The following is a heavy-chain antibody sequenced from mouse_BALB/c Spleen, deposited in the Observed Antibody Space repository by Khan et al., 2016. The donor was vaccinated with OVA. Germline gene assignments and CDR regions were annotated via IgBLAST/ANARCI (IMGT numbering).Heavy chain of an antibody. D-gene: IGHD2-10*01. CDR3: AGPPYFSCASDN. Sequence: QIQLVQSGPELKKPGETVNISCKASGHTFTNYGMNWVKQAPGKGLKWMGWINTYTGEPTYADDFNGRFAFSLETSASTAYLQINNLKNEDTATCFCAGPPYFSCASDNWGQGTSVTVSS. V-gene: IGHV9-3-1*01. CDR2: INTYTGEP. CDR1: GHTFTNYG. J-gene: IGHJ4*01.